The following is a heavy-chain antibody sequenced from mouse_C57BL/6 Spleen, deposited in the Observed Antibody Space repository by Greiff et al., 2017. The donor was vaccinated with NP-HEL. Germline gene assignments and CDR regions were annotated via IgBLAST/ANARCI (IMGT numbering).Heavy chain of an antibody. CDR1: GFTFSSYA. V-gene: IGHV5-4*01. Sequence: EVKLVESGGGLVKPGGSLKLSCAASGFTFSSYAMSWVRQTPEKRLEWVATISDGGSHTYYPDNVKGRFTISRDNAKNNLYLQMSHLKSEDTAMYYCARDPDGRYFDYWGQGTTLTVSS. CDR3: ARDPDGRYFDY. CDR2: ISDGGSHT. D-gene: IGHD2-3*01. J-gene: IGHJ2*01.